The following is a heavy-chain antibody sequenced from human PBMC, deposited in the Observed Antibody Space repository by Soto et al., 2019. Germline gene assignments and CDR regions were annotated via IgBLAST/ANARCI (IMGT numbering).Heavy chain of an antibody. CDR1: GGTFSSYA. CDR3: ARWSGAVAATPGYYYYYGMDV. Sequence: GASVKVSCKASGGTFSSYAISWVRQAPGQGLEWMGGIIPIFGTANYAQKFQGRVTITADESTSTAYMELSSLRSEDTAVYYCARWSGAVAATPGYYYYYGMDVWGQGTTVTVSS. D-gene: IGHD6-19*01. J-gene: IGHJ6*02. CDR2: IIPIFGTA. V-gene: IGHV1-69*13.